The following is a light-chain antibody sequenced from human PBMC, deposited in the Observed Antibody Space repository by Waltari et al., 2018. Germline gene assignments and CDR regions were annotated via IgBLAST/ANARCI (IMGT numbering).Light chain of an antibody. J-gene: IGLJ3*02. Sequence: QLVLTQSPSASASLGASVKLTCTLNSGHSSNIIAWHQQQPEKGPRYLMKVNSDGSHSKGDEIPDRFSGSRSGAERYLTISSLQSEDEADYYCQTGGHGTWVFGGGTKLTVL. V-gene: IGLV4-69*01. CDR2: VNSDGSH. CDR1: SGHSSNI. CDR3: QTGGHGTWV.